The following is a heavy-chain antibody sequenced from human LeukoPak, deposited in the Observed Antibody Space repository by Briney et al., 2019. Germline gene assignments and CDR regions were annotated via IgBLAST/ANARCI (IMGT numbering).Heavy chain of an antibody. CDR1: GGXISSGGXY. D-gene: IGHD3-10*01. CDR2: INHSGST. V-gene: IGHV4-34*01. J-gene: IGHJ5*02. CDR3: ASTYGSGSYNWFDP. Sequence: SETLSLTCTVSGGXISSGGXYWSWIRXXXXXXXXXXGEINHSGSTNYNPSLKSRVTISVDTSKNQFSLKLSSVTAADTAVYYCASTYGSGSYNWFDPWGQGTLVTVSS.